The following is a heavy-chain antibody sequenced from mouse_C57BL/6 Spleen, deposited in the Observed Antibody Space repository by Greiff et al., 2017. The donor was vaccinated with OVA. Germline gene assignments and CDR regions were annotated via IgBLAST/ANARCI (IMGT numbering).Heavy chain of an antibody. D-gene: IGHD1-1*01. CDR3: ARAYYGSSPYAMDY. CDR1: GYSITSGYY. V-gene: IGHV3-6*01. Sequence: EVKLQESGPGLVKPSQSLSLTCSVTGYSITSGYYWNWIRQFPGNKLEWMGYISYDGSNNYNPFLKNRISITRDTSKNQFFLKLNSVTTEDTATYYCARAYYGSSPYAMDYWGQGTSVTVSS. J-gene: IGHJ4*01. CDR2: ISYDGSN.